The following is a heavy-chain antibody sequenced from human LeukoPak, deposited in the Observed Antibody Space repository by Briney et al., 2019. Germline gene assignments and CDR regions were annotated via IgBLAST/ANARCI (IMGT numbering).Heavy chain of an antibody. CDR2: IYHSGST. CDR3: ARGFGYSYGYGYYYYYMDV. V-gene: IGHV4-38-2*02. CDR1: GYSISSGYY. J-gene: IGHJ6*03. D-gene: IGHD5-18*01. Sequence: SETLSLTCTVSGYSISSGYYWGWIRQPPGKGLEWIGSIYHSGSTYYNPSLKSRVTISVDTSKNQFSLKLSSVTAADTAVYYCARGFGYSYGYGYYYYYMDVWGKGTTVTVSS.